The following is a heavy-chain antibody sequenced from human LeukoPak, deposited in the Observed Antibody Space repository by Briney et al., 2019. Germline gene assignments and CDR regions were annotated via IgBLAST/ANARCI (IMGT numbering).Heavy chain of an antibody. CDR3: ARSQYYDFWSGYYGIFDY. D-gene: IGHD3-3*01. J-gene: IGHJ4*02. CDR1: GGTFSSYA. V-gene: IGHV1-69*05. CDR2: IIPIFGTA. Sequence: SVKVSCKASGGTFSSYAISWVRQAPGQGLEWMGGIIPIFGTANYAQKFQGRVTITTDESTSTAYMELSSLRSEDTAVYYCARSQYYDFWSGYYGIFDYWGQGTLVTVSS.